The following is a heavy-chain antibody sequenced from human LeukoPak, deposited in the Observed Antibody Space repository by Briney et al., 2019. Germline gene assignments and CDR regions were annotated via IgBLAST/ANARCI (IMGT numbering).Heavy chain of an antibody. Sequence: PSETLSLTCTVSDSSIRSNYLWGWIRQPPGKGLEWIGNVDQSGSTYYNPSLKSRATLSLDTSKKQFSLKPTSVAAADTAVYYCASVGASHYGDWFFDYWGQGTLVTVSS. CDR2: VDQSGST. D-gene: IGHD4-17*01. J-gene: IGHJ4*02. V-gene: IGHV4-38-2*02. CDR3: ASVGASHYGDWFFDY. CDR1: DSSIRSNYL.